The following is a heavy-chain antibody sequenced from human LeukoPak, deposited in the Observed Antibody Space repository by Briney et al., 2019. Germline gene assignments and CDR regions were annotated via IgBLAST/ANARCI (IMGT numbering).Heavy chain of an antibody. CDR1: GCTFTGYY. CDR3: AGAITMVRGVLTDGMDV. J-gene: IGHJ6*02. V-gene: IGHV1-2*06. CDR2: INPNSGGT. D-gene: IGHD3-10*01. Sequence: ASVKVSCKASGCTFTGYYMHWVRQAPGQGLEWMGRINPNSGGTNYAQKFQGRVTMTRDTSISTAYMELSRLRSDDTAVYYCAGAITMVRGVLTDGMDVWGQGTTVTVSS.